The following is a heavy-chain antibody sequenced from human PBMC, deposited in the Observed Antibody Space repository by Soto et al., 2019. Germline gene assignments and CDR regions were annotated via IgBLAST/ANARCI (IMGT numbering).Heavy chain of an antibody. D-gene: IGHD2-2*03. CDR1: GGTFSSYA. V-gene: IGHV1-69*05. CDR3: ARASYLDPAFDI. Sequence: SVKVSCKASGGTFSSYAISWVRQAPGQGLEWMGGIIPIFGTANYAQKFQGRVTMTRNTSIRTAYMELSSLRSEDTAVYYCARASYLDPAFDIWGQGTMVTVSS. J-gene: IGHJ3*02. CDR2: IIPIFGTA.